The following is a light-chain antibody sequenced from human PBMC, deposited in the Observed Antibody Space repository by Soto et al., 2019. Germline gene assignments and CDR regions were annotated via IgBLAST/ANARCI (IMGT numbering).Light chain of an antibody. CDR1: ISNIGKNY. CDR3: SSFTSAYTFV. CDR2: DNN. V-gene: IGLV1-51*01. J-gene: IGLJ1*01. Sequence: QSVLTQPPSVSAAPGQKVTISCSGSISNIGKNYVSWYQQLPGTAPKVLIYDNNKRPSGIPDRFSGSKSGTSATLGITGLQTGDEADYYCSSFTSAYTFVFGSGTKLTVL.